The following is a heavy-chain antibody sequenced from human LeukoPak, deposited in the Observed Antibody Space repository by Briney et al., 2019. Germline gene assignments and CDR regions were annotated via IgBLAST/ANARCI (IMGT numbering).Heavy chain of an antibody. J-gene: IGHJ6*03. D-gene: IGHD3-9*01. CDR3: ARVDEDYYYMDV. CDR1: GFTFSSYS. V-gene: IGHV3-21*01. CDR2: ISSSSSYI. Sequence: GGSLRLSCAASGFTFSSYSMNWVRQAPGKGLEWVSSISSSSSYIYYADSVKGRFTISRDNAKNSLYLQMNSLRAEDTAVYYCARVDEDYYYMDVWGKGTTVTVSS.